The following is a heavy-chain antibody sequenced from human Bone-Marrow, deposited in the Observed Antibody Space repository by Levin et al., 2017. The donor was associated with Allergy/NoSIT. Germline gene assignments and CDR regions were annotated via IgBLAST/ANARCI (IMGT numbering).Heavy chain of an antibody. CDR3: AKGSRRSSSVSYWYFDL. J-gene: IGHJ2*01. Sequence: GGSLRLSCAASGFTFDDYAMHWVRQAPGKGLEWVSTINWNSGSIAYADSVKGRFTISRDNAKNSLYVQMNSLRAEDTALYYCAKGSRRSSSVSYWYFDLWGRGTLVTVSS. CDR1: GFTFDDYA. D-gene: IGHD5/OR15-5a*01. CDR2: INWNSGSI. V-gene: IGHV3-9*01.